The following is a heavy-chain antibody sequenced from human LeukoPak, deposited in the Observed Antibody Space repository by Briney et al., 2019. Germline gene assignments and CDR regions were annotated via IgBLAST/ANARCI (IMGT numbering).Heavy chain of an antibody. CDR3: AKEGSSWYPYYYYGMDV. J-gene: IGHJ6*02. Sequence: GGSLRLSCAASGFTFSSYAMSWVRQAPGKGLEWVSAISGSGGSTYYADSVKGRFTISRDNSKNTLYLQMNSLRAEDTAVYYCAKEGSSWYPYYYYGMDVWGQGTTVTVSS. V-gene: IGHV3-23*01. D-gene: IGHD6-13*01. CDR1: GFTFSSYA. CDR2: ISGSGGST.